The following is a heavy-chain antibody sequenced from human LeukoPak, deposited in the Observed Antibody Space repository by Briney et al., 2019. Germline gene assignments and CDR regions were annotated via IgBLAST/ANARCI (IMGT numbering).Heavy chain of an antibody. CDR1: GFTFRNDW. Sequence: GGSLRLSCAASGFTFRNDWMHWVRQAPGKGLVCVSLTNSDGSNTIYADSVKGRFTVSRDNAKSTLYLQMNSLRAEDTAVYYCARDLGYSLDYWGQGTLVTVSS. D-gene: IGHD2-15*01. CDR3: ARDLGYSLDY. J-gene: IGHJ4*02. V-gene: IGHV3-74*01. CDR2: TNSDGSNT.